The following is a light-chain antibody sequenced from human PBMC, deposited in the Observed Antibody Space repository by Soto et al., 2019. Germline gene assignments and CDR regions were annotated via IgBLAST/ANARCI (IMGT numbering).Light chain of an antibody. CDR3: QSSDSSLSGWV. CDR2: GNS. V-gene: IGLV1-40*01. CDR1: SSNIGAGYD. J-gene: IGLJ3*02. Sequence: QYVLTQPPSVSWAPGQRVTISCTGSSSNIGAGYDVHWYQQLPGTAPKLLISGNSNRPSGVPDRFSGSKSGTSASLAITGLQAEDEADYYCQSSDSSLSGWVFGGGTKITVL.